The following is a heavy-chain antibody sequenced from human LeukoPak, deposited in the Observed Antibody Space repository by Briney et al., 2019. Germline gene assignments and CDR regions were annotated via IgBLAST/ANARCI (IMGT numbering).Heavy chain of an antibody. Sequence: ASVKVSCKASGYTFTGYYMHWVRQAPGQGLEWMGWINPNSGGTNYAQKFQGRVTMTRDTSISTAYMELSRLRSDDTAVYYCARDANYDILTGYPSYYFDYWGQGTLVTVSS. CDR1: GYTFTGYY. J-gene: IGHJ4*02. CDR2: INPNSGGT. D-gene: IGHD3-9*01. V-gene: IGHV1-2*02. CDR3: ARDANYDILTGYPSYYFDY.